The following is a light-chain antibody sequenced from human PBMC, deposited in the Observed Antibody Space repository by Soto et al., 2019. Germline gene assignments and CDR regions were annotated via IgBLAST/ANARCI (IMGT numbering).Light chain of an antibody. V-gene: IGKV2-28*01. J-gene: IGKJ2*01. Sequence: DIVMTQSPLSLPVTPGEPASISCRSSQSLLHSNGYNFLDWYLQKPGQSPQFLIYLGSSRASGVPDRFSGSGSGTDFTLKISRVEAEDVGVYYCMQALQTPPYTFGQGTQLEIK. CDR1: QSLLHSNGYNF. CDR3: MQALQTPPYT. CDR2: LGS.